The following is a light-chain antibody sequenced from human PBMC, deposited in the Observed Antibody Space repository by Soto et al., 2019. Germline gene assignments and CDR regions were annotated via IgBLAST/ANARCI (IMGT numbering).Light chain of an antibody. CDR1: QSVSSN. Sequence: ETVMTQSPATLSVSPGERATLSCRASQSVSSNLAWYQQMPGQAPRLLIYGAFTRATGIPARISGTGSGTEFTLTISSLQSEDVAVYYCQQYNNWPLTFGQGTKVDI. CDR3: QQYNNWPLT. J-gene: IGKJ1*01. CDR2: GAF. V-gene: IGKV3-15*01.